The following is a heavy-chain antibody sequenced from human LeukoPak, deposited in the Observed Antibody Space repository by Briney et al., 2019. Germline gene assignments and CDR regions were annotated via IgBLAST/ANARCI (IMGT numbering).Heavy chain of an antibody. D-gene: IGHD3-10*01. CDR3: ARDSRVTMVRGPPLLEAFDI. CDR2: IYFSGST. V-gene: IGHV4-61*01. J-gene: IGHJ3*02. CDR1: GGSVSSGSYY. Sequence: SETLSLTCSVSGGSVSSGSYYWSWIRQPPGMGLEWIGYIYFSGSTTYNPSLKSRVTISVDSSQNQFSLKLYSVTPADTAVYYCARDSRVTMVRGPPLLEAFDIWGQGTMVTVSS.